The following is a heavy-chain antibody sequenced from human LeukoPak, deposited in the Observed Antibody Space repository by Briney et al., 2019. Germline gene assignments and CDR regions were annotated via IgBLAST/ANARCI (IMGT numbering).Heavy chain of an antibody. J-gene: IGHJ4*02. Sequence: SGRSLRLSCAASGFTFSSYGMHWVRQAPGKGREWVAVTSYDGSYKYYADSVKGRFTISRDNSKNTLFLQMNSLRAEDTAVYYCAKSYYYDSSAYYSGYYFDYWGQGTLVTVSS. V-gene: IGHV3-30*18. CDR2: TSYDGSYK. CDR3: AKSYYYDSSAYYSGYYFDY. CDR1: GFTFSSYG. D-gene: IGHD3-22*01.